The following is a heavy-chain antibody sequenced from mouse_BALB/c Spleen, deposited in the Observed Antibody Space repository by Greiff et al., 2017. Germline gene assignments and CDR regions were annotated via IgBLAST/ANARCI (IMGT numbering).Heavy chain of an antibody. J-gene: IGHJ3*01. Sequence: EVMLVESGGGLVQPGGSRKLSCAASGFTFSSFGMHWVRQAPEKGLEWVAYISSGSSTIYYADTVKGRFTISRDNPKNTLFLQMTSLRSEDTAMYYCARSDLFAYWGQGTLVTVSA. CDR3: ARSDLFAY. CDR2: ISSGSSTI. CDR1: GFTFSSFG. V-gene: IGHV5-17*02.